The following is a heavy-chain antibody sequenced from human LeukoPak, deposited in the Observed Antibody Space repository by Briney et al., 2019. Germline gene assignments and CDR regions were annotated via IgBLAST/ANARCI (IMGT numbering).Heavy chain of an antibody. D-gene: IGHD3-22*01. V-gene: IGHV1-69*05. J-gene: IGHJ4*02. CDR2: IIPIFGTA. CDR1: GGTFSSYA. Sequence: ASVKVSCKASGGTFSSYAISWVRQAPGQGLEWMGGIIPIFGTANYAQKFQGRVTITTDESTSTAYMELSSLRSEDTAVYYCARGDDSPYDFDYWIQGTLVTVSS. CDR3: ARGDDSPYDFDY.